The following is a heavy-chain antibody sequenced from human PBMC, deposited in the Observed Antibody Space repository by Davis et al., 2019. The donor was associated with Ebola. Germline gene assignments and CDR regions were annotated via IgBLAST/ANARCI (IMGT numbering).Heavy chain of an antibody. J-gene: IGHJ4*02. D-gene: IGHD6-13*01. CDR1: GLTVSDNY. CDR3: ATIPAEGVDH. Sequence: GGSLRLSCAASGLTVSDNYMTWVRHAPGKGLEWVSVIYHGGTTYYADSAKGRFTISRDTSNNTVSLQMNGLRAEDTAVYYCATIPAEGVDHWGQGTLVTVSS. V-gene: IGHV3-66*01. CDR2: IYHGGTT.